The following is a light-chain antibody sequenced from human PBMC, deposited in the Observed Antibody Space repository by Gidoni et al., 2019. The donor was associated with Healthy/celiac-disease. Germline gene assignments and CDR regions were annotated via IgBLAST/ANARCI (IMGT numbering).Light chain of an antibody. V-gene: IGKV1-39*01. Sequence: DIQMNQSPSSLSASVGDRVTITCRASQSISSYLNWYQQKPGKAPKLLIYAASSLHSGVPSRFSGSGSGTDFTLTISSLQPEDFATYYCQQSYSTPWTFGQGTKVDIK. CDR2: AAS. CDR1: QSISSY. CDR3: QQSYSTPWT. J-gene: IGKJ1*01.